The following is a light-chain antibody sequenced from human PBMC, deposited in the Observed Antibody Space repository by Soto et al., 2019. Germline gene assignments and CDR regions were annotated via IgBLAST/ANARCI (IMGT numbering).Light chain of an antibody. CDR2: GVS. CDR3: QQYDSWPPLFT. J-gene: IGKJ3*01. CDR1: QSVSSN. V-gene: IGKV3-15*01. Sequence: DIVMAQPPATLSVSPGEGVTLSCRASQSVSSNLAWYQQKPGQAPRLLIFGVSTRATGIPARFSGSGSGTDFTLTISSLQSEDFAVYYCQQYDSWPPLFTFGPGTNVDL.